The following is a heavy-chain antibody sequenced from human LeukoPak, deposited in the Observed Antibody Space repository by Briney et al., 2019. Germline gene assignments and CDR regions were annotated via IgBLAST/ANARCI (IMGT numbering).Heavy chain of an antibody. D-gene: IGHD3-3*01. Sequence: ASAKVSCKASGYTFTSYYMHWVRQAPGQGLEWMGIINPSGGSTSYAQKFQGRVTMTSDTSTSTVYMELSGLRSEDTAVYYCARDWYYDFWSGYYTHSGNWFDPWGQGTRVTVSS. CDR1: GYTFTSYY. J-gene: IGHJ5*02. V-gene: IGHV1-46*01. CDR2: INPSGGST. CDR3: ARDWYYDFWSGYYTHSGNWFDP.